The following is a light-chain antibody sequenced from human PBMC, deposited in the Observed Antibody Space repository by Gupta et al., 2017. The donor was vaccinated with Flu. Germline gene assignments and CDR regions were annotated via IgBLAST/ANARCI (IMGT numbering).Light chain of an antibody. CDR1: QGISSY. V-gene: IGKV1-9*01. CDR3: QQINSYPLT. CDR2: AAS. J-gene: IGKJ4*02. Sequence: PSFLSASVGDRVTITCRASQGISSYVAWYQQKPGKAPKLLFHAASTLQSGVPSRCSGSGSGKEFTLTISSLQPEDFATYYCQQINSYPLTFGGGTKVEIK.